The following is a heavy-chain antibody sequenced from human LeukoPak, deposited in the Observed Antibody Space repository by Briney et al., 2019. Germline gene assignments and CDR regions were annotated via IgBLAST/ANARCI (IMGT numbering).Heavy chain of an antibody. CDR3: ARGGRYCSGGSCYSDAFDI. CDR1: GYTFTSYY. V-gene: IGHV1-2*04. CDR2: INPNSGGT. Sequence: GASVKVSCKASGYTFTSYYMHWVRQAPGQGLEWMGWINPNSGGTNYAQKFQGWVTMTRDTSISTAYMELSRLRSDDTAVYYCARGGRYCSGGSCYSDAFDIWGQGTMVTVSS. D-gene: IGHD2-15*01. J-gene: IGHJ3*02.